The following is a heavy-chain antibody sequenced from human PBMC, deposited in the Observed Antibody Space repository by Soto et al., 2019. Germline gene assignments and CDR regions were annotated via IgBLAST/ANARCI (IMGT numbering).Heavy chain of an antibody. CDR3: ASPSLTARFSYAK. CDR2: KYHSGTT. V-gene: IGHV4-39*01. J-gene: IGHJ4*02. D-gene: IGHD5-18*01. CDR1: GGSISGSSYF. Sequence: SETLSLTCTVSGGSISGSSYFWGWFRQPPGKGLEWIGSKYHSGTTYSNPSLQSRLTISVDASKSRFSLNLSSVTAADTAAYYCASPSLTARFSYAKRGQGPLVIVSS.